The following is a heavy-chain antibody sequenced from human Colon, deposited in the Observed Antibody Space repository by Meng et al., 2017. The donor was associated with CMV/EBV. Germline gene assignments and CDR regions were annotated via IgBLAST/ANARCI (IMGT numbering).Heavy chain of an antibody. CDR3: AKEGRHCSGGNCYSYFDY. CDR1: GLTFNGYG. CDR2: IGSDGSIK. J-gene: IGHJ4*02. D-gene: IGHD2-15*01. Sequence: GGSLRLSCAASGLTFNGYGLHWVRQAPGKGLEWVAFIGSDGSIKRYADSVKGRFTISRDNSKNTLYLQVNSLRPDDTAVYYCAKEGRHCSGGNCYSYFDYWGQGTLVTVSS. V-gene: IGHV3-30*02.